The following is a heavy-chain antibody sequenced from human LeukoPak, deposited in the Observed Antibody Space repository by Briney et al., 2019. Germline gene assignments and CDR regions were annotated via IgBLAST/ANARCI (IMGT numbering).Heavy chain of an antibody. CDR1: GFTFSNYW. CDR3: ARGADGAFDY. Sequence: GGSLRLSCAASGFTFSNYWMNWVRQAPGKGLEWVANIKQGGGETYNVDSVKGRFGISRDNAKNSLYLQMNSLRAEDTAVYYCARGADGAFDYWGQGIVVTVST. V-gene: IGHV3-7*01. J-gene: IGHJ4*02. CDR2: IKQGGGET. D-gene: IGHD5-24*01.